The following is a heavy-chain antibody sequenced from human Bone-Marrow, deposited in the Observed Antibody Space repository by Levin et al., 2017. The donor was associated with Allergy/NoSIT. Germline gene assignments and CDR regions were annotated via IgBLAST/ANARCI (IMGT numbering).Heavy chain of an antibody. J-gene: IGHJ4*02. V-gene: IGHV3-23*01. D-gene: IGHD3-22*01. CDR1: GFTFSSCA. CDR2: ISGSGGST. Sequence: GESLKISCAASGFTFSSCAMSWVRQAPGKGLEWVSIISGSGGSTYYADSVKGRFTISRDNSKNTLYLQMNSLRAEDTAVYYCAKPQYYYDSSDYPRWFDYWGQGTLVTVSS. CDR3: AKPQYYYDSSDYPRWFDY.